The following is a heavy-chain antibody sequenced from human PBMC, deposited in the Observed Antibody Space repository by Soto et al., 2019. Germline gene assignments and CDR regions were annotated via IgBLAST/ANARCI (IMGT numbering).Heavy chain of an antibody. CDR1: GYTFCRYG. V-gene: IGHV1-18*01. CDR3: AKNGQPPYYYYGMDV. D-gene: IGHD2-8*01. J-gene: IGHJ6*02. CDR2: VSGYNGDT. Sequence: ASVKVSCKASGYTFCRYGISWVRQAPGQGLEWMGWVSGYNGDTKYAQKVQGRVNMTIDTSTYTAYMELRSLTSDDTAKYYCAKNGQPPYYYYGMDVWG.